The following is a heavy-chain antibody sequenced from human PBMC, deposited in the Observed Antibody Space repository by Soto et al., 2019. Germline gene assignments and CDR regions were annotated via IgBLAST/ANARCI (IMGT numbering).Heavy chain of an antibody. CDR3: VRDSHGDY. CDR1: GFNINGYW. J-gene: IGHJ4*02. Sequence: EVQLVESGGGLVQPGGSLRISCAASGFNINGYWMHWVRQAPGKGLAWVARIDGDGNLDGITINYADFVKGRFTISRDNAKNTLYLQMNSLRAEDTAVYYCVRDSHGDYWGQGTLVTVSS. V-gene: IGHV3-74*01. CDR2: IDGDGNLDGITI.